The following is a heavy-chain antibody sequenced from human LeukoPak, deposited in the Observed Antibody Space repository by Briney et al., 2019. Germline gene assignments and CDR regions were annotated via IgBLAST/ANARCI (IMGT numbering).Heavy chain of an antibody. J-gene: IGHJ4*02. CDR3: AKASTFSGSPVDY. CDR1: GFTFSSYA. Sequence: GGSLRLSCAASGFTFSSYAMSRVRQAPGKGLEWFSAISGSGGSTYYADSVKGRFTISRDNSKNTLSLQMNSLRADDTAVYYCAKASTFSGSPVDYWGQGTLVTVSS. D-gene: IGHD1-26*01. V-gene: IGHV3-23*01. CDR2: ISGSGGST.